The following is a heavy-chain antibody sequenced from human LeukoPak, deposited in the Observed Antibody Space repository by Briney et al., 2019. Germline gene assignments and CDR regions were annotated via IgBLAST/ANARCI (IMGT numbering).Heavy chain of an antibody. D-gene: IGHD6-13*01. J-gene: IGHJ6*02. V-gene: IGHV4-34*01. Sequence: KTSETLSLTCAVYGGSFSGYYWSWIRQPPGKGLEWIGEINHSGSTNYNPSLKSRVTISVDTSKNQFSLKLSSVTAADTAVYYCASRYSSSWHFYYYYYGMDVWGQGTTVTVSS. CDR3: ASRYSSSWHFYYYYYGMDV. CDR1: GGSFSGYY. CDR2: INHSGST.